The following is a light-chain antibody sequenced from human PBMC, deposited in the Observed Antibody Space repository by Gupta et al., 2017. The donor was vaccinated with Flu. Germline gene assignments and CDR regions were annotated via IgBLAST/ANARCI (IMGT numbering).Light chain of an antibody. CDR1: QGNSNY. V-gene: IGKV1D-8*01. CDR3: QQYYSFPRR. Sequence: VIWMAQSPSFLSAPTGDRVTISCRMSQGNSNYLAWYQQQPGKAPELLIYSASTLQSAVPSRLSGSGSGGDFTLTISSMLSEDFTTYYCQQYYSFPRRFGQGTKLEIK. J-gene: IGKJ1*01. CDR2: SAS.